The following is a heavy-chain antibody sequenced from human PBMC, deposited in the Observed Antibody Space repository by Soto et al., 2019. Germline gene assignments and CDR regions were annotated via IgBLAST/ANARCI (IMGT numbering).Heavy chain of an antibody. Sequence: SVKVSCKASGFTFTSSAVQWVRQARGQRLEWIGWIVVGSGNTNYAQKFQERVTITRDMSTSTAYMELSSLRSEGTAVYYCAAGYYDSSGYSGFSYYYGMDVWGQGTTVTVSS. V-gene: IGHV1-58*01. CDR3: AAGYYDSSGYSGFSYYYGMDV. CDR1: GFTFTSSA. CDR2: IVVGSGNT. D-gene: IGHD3-22*01. J-gene: IGHJ6*02.